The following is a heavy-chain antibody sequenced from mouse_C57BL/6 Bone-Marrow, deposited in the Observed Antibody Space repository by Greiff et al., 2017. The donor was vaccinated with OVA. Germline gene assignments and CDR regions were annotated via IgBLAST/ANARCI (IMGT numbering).Heavy chain of an antibody. CDR3: ARMFAY. CDR2: IWSGGST. V-gene: IGHV2-2*01. CDR1: GFSLTSYG. Sequence: VKVVESGPGLVQPSQSLSITCTVSGFSLTSYGVHWVRQSPGKGLEWLGVIWSGGSTDYNAAFISRLSISKDNSKSQVFFKMNSLQADDTAIYYCARMFAYWGQGTLVTVSA. J-gene: IGHJ3*01.